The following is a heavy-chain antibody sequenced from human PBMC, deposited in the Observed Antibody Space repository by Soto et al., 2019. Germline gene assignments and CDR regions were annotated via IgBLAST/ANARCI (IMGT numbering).Heavy chain of an antibody. D-gene: IGHD2-21*02. CDR3: ARVCGGDCHYGMDV. Sequence: QVQLQESGPGLVKPSQTLSLTCTVSGGSISSGGYYWSWIRQHPGKGLEWIGYIYYSGNTYYNPSLTSPLTISVDTSKTQFSLKLSSVTAADTAVYYCARVCGGDCHYGMDVWGQGTTVTVSS. CDR2: IYYSGNT. CDR1: GGSISSGGYY. J-gene: IGHJ6*02. V-gene: IGHV4-31*01.